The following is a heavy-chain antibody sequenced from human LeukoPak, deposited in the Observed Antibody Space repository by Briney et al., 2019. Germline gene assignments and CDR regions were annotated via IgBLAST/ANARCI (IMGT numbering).Heavy chain of an antibody. D-gene: IGHD1-26*01. Sequence: ASVKVSCKASGGTFSSYAISWVRQAPGQGLEWMGGIIPIFGTANYAQKFQGRVTITTDESTSTAYMELSSLRSEDTAVYYCASVNSGSYSGAFDIWGQGTMVTVSS. V-gene: IGHV1-69*05. J-gene: IGHJ3*02. CDR1: GGTFSSYA. CDR2: IIPIFGTA. CDR3: ASVNSGSYSGAFDI.